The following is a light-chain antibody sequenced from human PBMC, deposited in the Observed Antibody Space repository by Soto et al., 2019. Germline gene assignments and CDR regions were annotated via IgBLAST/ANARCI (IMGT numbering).Light chain of an antibody. CDR2: NDN. J-gene: IGLJ1*01. Sequence: QSVLTQPPSASGTPGQRVTVSCSGTDSNIGSNSVNWYQHLLGTAPKLLIYNDNQRPSGVPARFSGSKSGTSASLAISGLQSEDEADYYCAAWDDSLKGPVFGTGTKLTVL. CDR3: AAWDDSLKGPV. V-gene: IGLV1-44*01. CDR1: DSNIGSNS.